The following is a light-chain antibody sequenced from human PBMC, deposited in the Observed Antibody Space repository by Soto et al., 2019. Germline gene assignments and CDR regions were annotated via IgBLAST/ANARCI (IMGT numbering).Light chain of an antibody. Sequence: QSVLTQPPSASGTPGQRVTIPCSGSSSNIGSNTVNWYQQLPGTAPKLLIYGQNQPPSGVPDRFSGSKSGTSASMAISGLQSEDEADYYCAVWDDSLDGRVFGGGTKLTVL. CDR3: AVWDDSLDGRV. CDR1: SSNIGSNT. V-gene: IGLV1-44*01. J-gene: IGLJ2*01. CDR2: GQN.